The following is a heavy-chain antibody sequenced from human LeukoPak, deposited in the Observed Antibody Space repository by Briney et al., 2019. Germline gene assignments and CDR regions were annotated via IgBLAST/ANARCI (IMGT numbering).Heavy chain of an antibody. D-gene: IGHD7-27*01. V-gene: IGHV5-51*01. CDR1: GYRLSVYL. CDR3: ASLHQLSLGFQH. CDR2: IDHSDSDT. J-gene: IGHJ1*01. Sequence: GESLKLSCKSSGYRLSVYLFGWVRQMPGKSLEWMGIIDHSDSDTRYSQSFQGQVTISADKSISTAYLQLSSLEASDTAIYYCASLHQLSLGFQHWGQGTLGTVSS.